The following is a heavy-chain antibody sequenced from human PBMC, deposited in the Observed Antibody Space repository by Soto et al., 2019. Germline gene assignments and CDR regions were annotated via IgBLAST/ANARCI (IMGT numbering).Heavy chain of an antibody. V-gene: IGHV1-46*01. Sequence: ASVKVSCKASGYTFTSYYMHWVRQAPGQGLEWMGIINPSGGSTSYAQKFQGRATMPRDTSTSTVYMELSSLSSEDTAVYFCARAQITMVRGVTPLAAFDIGGQGKMVTVSS. CDR2: INPSGGST. CDR3: ARAQITMVRGVTPLAAFDI. J-gene: IGHJ3*02. D-gene: IGHD3-10*01. CDR1: GYTFTSYY.